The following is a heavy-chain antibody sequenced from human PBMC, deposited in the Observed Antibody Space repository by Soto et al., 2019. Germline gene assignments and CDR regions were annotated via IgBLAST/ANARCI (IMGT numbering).Heavy chain of an antibody. J-gene: IGHJ4*02. CDR3: ARDGMTTGDT. Sequence: SETLSLTCTVSGGSISSGDYYWTWIRQTPGRGLEYIGYINYSESTYYNPSLQSRFTISIDTSKNRISLKLDSVTAADAGVYFCARDGMTTGDTWGPGTLVTVSS. CDR2: INYSEST. CDR1: GGSISSGDYY. V-gene: IGHV4-30-4*01. D-gene: IGHD2-21*02.